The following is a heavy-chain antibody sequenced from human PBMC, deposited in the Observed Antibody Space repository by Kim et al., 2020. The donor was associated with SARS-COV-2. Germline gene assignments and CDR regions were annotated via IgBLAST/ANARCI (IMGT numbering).Heavy chain of an antibody. CDR2: IYYSGST. CDR1: GGSISSSSYY. CDR3: ARQVWGGVVVAAPYYFDY. V-gene: IGHV4-39*01. Sequence: SETLSLTCTVSGGSISSSSYYWGWIRQPPGKGLEWIGSIYYSGSTYYNPSLKSPVAISVATSKNQFSLKLSSVTAADTALYYCARQVWGGVVVAAPYYFDYWGQGTLVTVSS. D-gene: IGHD2-15*01. J-gene: IGHJ4*02.